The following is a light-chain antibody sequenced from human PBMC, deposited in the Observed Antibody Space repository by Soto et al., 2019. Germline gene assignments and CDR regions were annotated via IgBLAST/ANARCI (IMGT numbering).Light chain of an antibody. CDR1: SSDLGIYNY. Sequence: QSALTQPASVSGSPGQSVTISCTGTSSDLGIYNYVSWYQQQPGKAPKLMIHQVTNRPSGVSNRFSGSRSGNTASLTISGLRAEDRADYYGTSKTASSNYVFGSGTKVTVL. V-gene: IGLV2-14*01. J-gene: IGLJ1*01. CDR3: TSKTASSNYV. CDR2: QVT.